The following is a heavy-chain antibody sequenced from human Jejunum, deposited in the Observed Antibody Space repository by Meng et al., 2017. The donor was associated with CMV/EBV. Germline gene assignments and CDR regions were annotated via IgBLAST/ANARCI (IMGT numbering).Heavy chain of an antibody. CDR3: AKSLVDTAMDLDY. CDR2: IRGSDDKT. CDR1: GFTFGSFA. D-gene: IGHD5-18*01. V-gene: IGHV3-23*01. J-gene: IGHJ4*02. Sequence: SGFTFGSFAMTWVRQAPGKGLEWVSTIRGSDDKTYYSDSVRGRFTISRDNSKNTLYLQMNSLRAEDTAVYYCAKSLVDTAMDLDYWGQGRLVTVSS.